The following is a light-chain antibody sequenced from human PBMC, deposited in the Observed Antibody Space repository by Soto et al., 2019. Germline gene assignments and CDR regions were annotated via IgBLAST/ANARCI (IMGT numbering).Light chain of an antibody. CDR1: QSVSSY. CDR2: DAS. Sequence: EIVLTQSPATLSLSPGERATLSCRASQSVSSYLAWYQQKPGQAPRLLIYDASNRATGIPARFSGSGSGTDFTLTISSLEPEDFAVYYCQQYVRSPWTFGQGTKVEIK. J-gene: IGKJ1*01. V-gene: IGKV3-11*01. CDR3: QQYVRSPWT.